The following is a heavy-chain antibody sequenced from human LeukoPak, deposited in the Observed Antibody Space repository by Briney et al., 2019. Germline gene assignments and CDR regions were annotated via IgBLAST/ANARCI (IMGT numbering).Heavy chain of an antibody. CDR2: MTANGSSA. J-gene: IGHJ4*02. V-gene: IGHV3-74*01. CDR3: VRLYGY. CDR1: GFTFTNSF. D-gene: IGHD2-2*02. Sequence: GGSLRLSCTASGFTFTNSFMHWGPQAPGKGPVVVSAMTANGSSAFYAASVKGRFTISRDNANNSLYLQMNSLRAEDTALYYCVRLYGYWGQGTLVTVSS.